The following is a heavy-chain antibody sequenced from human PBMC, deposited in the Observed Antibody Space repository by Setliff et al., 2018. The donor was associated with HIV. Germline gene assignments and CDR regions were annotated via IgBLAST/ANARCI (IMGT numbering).Heavy chain of an antibody. D-gene: IGHD6-13*01. V-gene: IGHV3-74*01. CDR3: ATGGMAAAGPGGGHGLDV. Sequence: PGGSLRLSCAASGFTFSTYWMHWVRQAPGKGLVWVSRIKTDGSSTSYADSVKGRFTISRDNAKNTLFLQMNSLRAEDTAVYYCATGGMAAAGPGGGHGLDVWGQGTTVTVSS. CDR1: GFTFSTYW. CDR2: IKTDGSST. J-gene: IGHJ6*02.